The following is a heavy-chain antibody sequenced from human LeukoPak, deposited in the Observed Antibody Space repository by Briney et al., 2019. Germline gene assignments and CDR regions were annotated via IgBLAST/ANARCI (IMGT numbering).Heavy chain of an antibody. Sequence: GGSLRLSCAASGFTFSSYGMHWVRQAPGKGLEWVAFIRYDGSNKYYADSVKGRFTISRDNSKNTLYLQMNSLRAGDTAVYYCAKRDVSASIFDYWGQGTLVTVSS. CDR3: AKRDVSASIFDY. J-gene: IGHJ4*02. D-gene: IGHD3-10*01. V-gene: IGHV3-30*02. CDR2: IRYDGSNK. CDR1: GFTFSSYG.